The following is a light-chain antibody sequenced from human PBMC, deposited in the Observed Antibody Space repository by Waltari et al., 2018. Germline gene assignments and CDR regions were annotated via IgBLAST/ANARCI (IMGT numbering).Light chain of an antibody. V-gene: IGKV1-27*01. Sequence: DIQMTQSPSSLSASVGAGVAITCRASQDISDFLAWYQQKPGKPPKLLIYSAYTLQPGVPSRFSGRGLGTDFTLAISSLQPEDVATYYCQAYHTVHPWTFGQGTKVDIK. CDR1: QDISDF. J-gene: IGKJ1*01. CDR3: QAYHTVHPWT. CDR2: SAY.